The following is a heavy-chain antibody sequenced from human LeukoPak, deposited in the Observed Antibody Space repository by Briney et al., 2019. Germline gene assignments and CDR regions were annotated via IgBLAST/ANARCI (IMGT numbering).Heavy chain of an antibody. V-gene: IGHV4-30-2*01. D-gene: IGHD2-2*01. CDR2: IYHSGST. J-gene: IGHJ4*02. CDR3: ARGGYCSSTSCPFDY. Sequence: SETLSLTCAVSGGSISSGGYSWSWIRQPPGKGLEWIGYIYHSGSTYYNPSLKSRVTISVDTSKNQFSLKLSSVTAADTAVYYCARGGYCSSTSCPFDYWGQGTLVTVSS. CDR1: GGSISSGGYS.